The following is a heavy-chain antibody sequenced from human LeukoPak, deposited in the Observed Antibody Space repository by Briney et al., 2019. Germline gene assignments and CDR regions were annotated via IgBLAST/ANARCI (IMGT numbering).Heavy chain of an antibody. CDR3: ARARIAVAGILYYYYGMDV. CDR2: IYYSGST. Sequence: PSETLCLTCTVPGGSISSYYWRWIRQRPGKGLEWIGYIYYSGSTNYNPSLKSRVTISVDTSKNQFSLKLSSVTAADTAVYYCARARIAVAGILYYYYGMDVWGQGTTVTVSS. D-gene: IGHD6-19*01. J-gene: IGHJ6*02. V-gene: IGHV4-59*01. CDR1: GGSISSYY.